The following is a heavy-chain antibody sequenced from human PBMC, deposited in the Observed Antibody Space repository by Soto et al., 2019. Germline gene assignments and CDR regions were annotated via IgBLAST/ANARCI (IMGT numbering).Heavy chain of an antibody. J-gene: IGHJ4*02. Sequence: SETLSLTCTVSGGSISGYYWSWIRQPAGKGLEWIGRIYTGGSTNYNPSLKGRVTMSIDTSKNQFSLKLSSVTAADTAVYYCARDHLVAGNFDSWGQGTLVTVSS. CDR1: GGSISGYY. CDR2: IYTGGST. D-gene: IGHD6-19*01. V-gene: IGHV4-4*07. CDR3: ARDHLVAGNFDS.